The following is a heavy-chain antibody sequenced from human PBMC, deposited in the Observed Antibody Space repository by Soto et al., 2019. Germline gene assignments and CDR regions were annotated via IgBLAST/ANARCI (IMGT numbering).Heavy chain of an antibody. V-gene: IGHV3-23*01. D-gene: IGHD3-16*02. CDR1: GFTFRSYA. J-gene: IGHJ4*01. CDR2: INDSGGST. Sequence: EVQLLESGGGLVQPGGSLRLSCAASGFTFRSYALGWVRQAPGKGLEWVSAINDSGGSTYYADSVMGRFTIYRDNSKNSWYLQMNRLSAVVTAVYYCANSAPLVDYIWVSNRFFDYWGQGTQVTV. CDR3: ANSAPLVDYIWVSNRFFDY.